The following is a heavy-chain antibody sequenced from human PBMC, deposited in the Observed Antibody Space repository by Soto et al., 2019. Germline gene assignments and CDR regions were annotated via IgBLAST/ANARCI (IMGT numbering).Heavy chain of an antibody. CDR2: ISYDGSNK. CDR3: AKDLGYSYGYGDY. D-gene: IGHD5-18*01. CDR1: GFTSSSYG. V-gene: IGHV3-30*18. Sequence: GGSLRLSCAASGFTSSSYGMHWVRQAPGKGLEWVAVISYDGSNKYYADSVKGRFTISRDNSKNTLYLQMNSLRAEDTAVYYCAKDLGYSYGYGDYWGQGTLVTVSS. J-gene: IGHJ4*02.